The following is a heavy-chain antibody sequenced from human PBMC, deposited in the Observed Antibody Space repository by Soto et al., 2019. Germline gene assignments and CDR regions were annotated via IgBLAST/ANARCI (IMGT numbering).Heavy chain of an antibody. J-gene: IGHJ4*02. D-gene: IGHD3-16*02. V-gene: IGHV3-30*18. Sequence: GGSLRLSCAASGFTFSSYGMHWVRQAPGKGLEWVAVISYDGSNKYYADSVKGRFTISRDNSKNTLYLQMNSLRAEDTAVYYCAKDPIRNYYDYIWGSYRYIHYWGKGTPVTVSS. CDR1: GFTFSSYG. CDR2: ISYDGSNK. CDR3: AKDPIRNYYDYIWGSYRYIHY.